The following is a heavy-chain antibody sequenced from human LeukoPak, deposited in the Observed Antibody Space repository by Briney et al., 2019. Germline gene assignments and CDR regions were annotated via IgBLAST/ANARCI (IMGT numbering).Heavy chain of an antibody. CDR2: ISAHNGNT. CDR1: GYTFTSYG. J-gene: IGHJ5*02. V-gene: IGHV1-18*01. D-gene: IGHD6-19*01. CDR3: ARFSSSGWYAENWFDP. Sequence: ASVKVSCKASGYTFTSYGISWVRQAPGQGLEWMGWISAHNGNTNYAQKLQGRVTMTTDTSTSTAYMELRSLRSDDTAVYYCARFSSSGWYAENWFDPWGQGTLVTVSS.